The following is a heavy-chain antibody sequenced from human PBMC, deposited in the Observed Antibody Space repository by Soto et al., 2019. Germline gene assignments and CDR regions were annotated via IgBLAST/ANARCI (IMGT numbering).Heavy chain of an antibody. V-gene: IGHV3-30-3*01. Sequence: QVQLVESGGGVVQPGRSLRLSCAASGFTFSSYAMHWVRQAPGKGLEWVAVISYDGSNKYYADSVKGRFTISRDNANNTLYLQMNSLRAEDTAVYYCARDPGTTYFDYWGQGTLVTVSS. CDR1: GFTFSSYA. CDR2: ISYDGSNK. CDR3: ARDPGTTYFDY. D-gene: IGHD1-7*01. J-gene: IGHJ4*02.